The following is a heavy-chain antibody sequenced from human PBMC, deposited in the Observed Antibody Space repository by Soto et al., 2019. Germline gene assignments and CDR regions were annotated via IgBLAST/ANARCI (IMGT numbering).Heavy chain of an antibody. Sequence: PSETLSLTCTVSGGSISSGGYYWSWIRQHPGKGLEWIGYIYYSGSTYYNPSLKSRVTISVDTSKNQFSLKLSSVTAADTAVYYCARAFELRYFDWFPGAVDYWGQGTLVTVSS. D-gene: IGHD3-9*01. CDR3: ARAFELRYFDWFPGAVDY. CDR2: IYYSGST. CDR1: GGSISSGGYY. J-gene: IGHJ4*02. V-gene: IGHV4-31*03.